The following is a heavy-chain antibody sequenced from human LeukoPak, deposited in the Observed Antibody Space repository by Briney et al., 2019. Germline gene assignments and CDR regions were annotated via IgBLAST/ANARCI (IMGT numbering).Heavy chain of an antibody. V-gene: IGHV4-59*08. CDR1: GGSISSYY. CDR2: IYYSGST. D-gene: IGHD3-3*01. J-gene: IGHJ6*03. CDR3: ARRKVTIFGVVSGYYYYMDV. Sequence: SETLSLTWTVSGGSISSYYWSWIRQPPGKGLEWIGYIYYSGSTNYNPSLKSRVTISVDTSKNQFSLKLSSVTAADTAVYYCARRKVTIFGVVSGYYYYMDVWGKGTTVTVSS.